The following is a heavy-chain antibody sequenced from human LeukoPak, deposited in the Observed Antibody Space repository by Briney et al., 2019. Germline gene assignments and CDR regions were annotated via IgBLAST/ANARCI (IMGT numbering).Heavy chain of an antibody. CDR3: ASDPKLDTAMVIGAFDI. J-gene: IGHJ3*02. Sequence: PGGSLRLSCAASGFTFSSYAMHWVRQAPGKGLEWVAVISYDGSNKYYADSVRGRFTISRDNSKNTLYLQMNSLRAEDTAAYYCASDPKLDTAMVIGAFDIWGQGTMVTVSS. D-gene: IGHD5-18*01. CDR2: ISYDGSNK. V-gene: IGHV3-30-3*01. CDR1: GFTFSSYA.